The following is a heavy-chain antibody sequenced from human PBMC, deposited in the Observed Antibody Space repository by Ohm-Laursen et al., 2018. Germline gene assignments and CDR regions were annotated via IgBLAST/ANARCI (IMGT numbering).Heavy chain of an antibody. Sequence: SLRLSCAASGFTFCAYWMTWVRQAPGKGLEWVSSISSSSSYIYYADSVKGRFTISRDNAKNSLYLQMNSLRAEDTAVYYCARDPSGYYDFWSGYYRSSAYYYGMDVWGQGTTVTVSS. CDR1: GFTFCAYW. CDR2: ISSSSSYI. CDR3: ARDPSGYYDFWSGYYRSSAYYYGMDV. J-gene: IGHJ6*02. V-gene: IGHV3-21*01. D-gene: IGHD3-3*01.